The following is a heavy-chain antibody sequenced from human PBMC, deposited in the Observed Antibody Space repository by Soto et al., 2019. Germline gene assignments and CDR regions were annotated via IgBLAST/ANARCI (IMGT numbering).Heavy chain of an antibody. Sequence: LRLSCAASGFICTSYDMSWVRQVPGKGLEWVSTILVGGSTYYADSVKGRFTISRDRSKNTVFLQMNSLTVGDTAVYYCAKATATGGGAFDICGQGTMVTVSS. J-gene: IGHJ3*02. CDR1: GFICTSYD. CDR3: AKATATGGGAFDI. CDR2: ILVGGST. V-gene: IGHV3-23*01. D-gene: IGHD2-8*02.